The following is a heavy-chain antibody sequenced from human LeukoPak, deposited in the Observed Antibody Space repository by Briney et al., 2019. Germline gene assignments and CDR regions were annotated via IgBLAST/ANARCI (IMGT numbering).Heavy chain of an antibody. CDR3: AGMAAAGGFAP. D-gene: IGHD6-13*01. CDR1: GGSISSGGYY. CDR2: IFYSGST. V-gene: IGHV4-31*03. Sequence: SQTLSLTCTVSGGSISSGGYYWNWIRQHPGKGLEWIGYIFYSGSTYYNPSLKSRVTISVDTSKKQFSLKLRSVTAADTAVYYCAGMAAAGGFAPWGQGTLVTVSS. J-gene: IGHJ5*02.